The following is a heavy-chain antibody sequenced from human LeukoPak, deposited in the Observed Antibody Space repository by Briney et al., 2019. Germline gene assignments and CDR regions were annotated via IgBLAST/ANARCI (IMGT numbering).Heavy chain of an antibody. CDR3: ATEFVGLAAFDI. D-gene: IGHD3-16*02. CDR2: FDPEDGET. Sequence: ASVKVSCKVSGYTLHELSMHWVRPAPGKGLEWMGSFDPEDGETIYAQKFQGRVTMTEDTSTDTAYMELSSLRSEDTTVYYCATEFVGLAAFDIWGQGTMVTVSS. J-gene: IGHJ3*02. V-gene: IGHV1-24*01. CDR1: GYTLHELS.